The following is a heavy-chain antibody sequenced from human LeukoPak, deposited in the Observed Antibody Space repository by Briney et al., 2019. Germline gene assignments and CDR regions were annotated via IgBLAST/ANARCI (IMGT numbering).Heavy chain of an antibody. CDR3: ARDLVDYGDYAERGGNWFDP. D-gene: IGHD4-17*01. CDR2: ISGRGGTT. J-gene: IGHJ5*02. CDR1: GFTFSTYA. Sequence: GGSLRLSCAASGFTFSTYAMSWVRQAPGKGLEWVSFISGRGGTTYNADSVKGRSTISRDNSKNTLYLQMNSLRADDTAIYYCARDLVDYGDYAERGGNWFDPWGQGTLVTVSS. V-gene: IGHV3-23*01.